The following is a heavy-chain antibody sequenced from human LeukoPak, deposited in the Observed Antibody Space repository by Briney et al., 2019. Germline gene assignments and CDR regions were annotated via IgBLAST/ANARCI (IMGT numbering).Heavy chain of an antibody. D-gene: IGHD2-2*01. Sequence: SETLSLTCTVSGGSISSSSYYWGWIRQPPGKGLEWIGSIYYSGSTYYNPSLKSRVTISVDTSKNQFSLKLSSVTAADTAVYYCARFDRSSTSCYPDYWGQGTLVTVSS. V-gene: IGHV4-39*01. CDR2: IYYSGST. CDR1: GGSISSSSYY. CDR3: ARFDRSSTSCYPDY. J-gene: IGHJ4*02.